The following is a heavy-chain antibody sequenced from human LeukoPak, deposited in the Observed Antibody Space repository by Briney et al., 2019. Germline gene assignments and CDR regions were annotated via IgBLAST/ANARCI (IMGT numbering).Heavy chain of an antibody. CDR1: GGSFSGYY. D-gene: IGHD2-15*01. CDR3: ARAVPRGYYSLWGAFDI. J-gene: IGHJ3*02. V-gene: IGHV4-34*01. CDR2: INHSGST. Sequence: SETLSLTCAVYGGSFSGYYWSWIRQPPGKGLEWIGEINHSGSTNYNPSLKSRVTISVDTSKNQFSLKLSSVTAADTAVYYCARAVPRGYYSLWGAFDIWGQGTMVTVSS.